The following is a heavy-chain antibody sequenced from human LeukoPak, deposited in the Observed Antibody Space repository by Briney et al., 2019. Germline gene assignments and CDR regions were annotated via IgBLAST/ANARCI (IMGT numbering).Heavy chain of an antibody. CDR1: GGTFSSYA. J-gene: IGHJ3*02. V-gene: IGHV1-2*02. CDR3: ARGPRITIFGVVMANDAFDI. D-gene: IGHD3-3*01. CDR2: INPNSGGT. Sequence: ASVKVSCKASGGTFSSYAISWVRQAPGQGREWMGWINPNSGGTNYAQKFQGRVTMTRDTSSSTAYMELSRLRFDDTVVYYCARGPRITIFGVVMANDAFDIWGQGTMVTVSS.